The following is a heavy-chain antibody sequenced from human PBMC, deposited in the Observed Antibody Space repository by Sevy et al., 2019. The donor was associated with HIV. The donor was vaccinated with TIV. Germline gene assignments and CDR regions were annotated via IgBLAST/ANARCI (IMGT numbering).Heavy chain of an antibody. Sequence: ASVKVSCKASGYTFTGDYLHWVRQAPGQGLEWMGRVYPNSGGTNYVQKFQDRVTMTRDTSISTAYMELNRLRSDDTAVYYCARDAGGGTTNSGMDVWGQGTTVTVSS. J-gene: IGHJ6*02. V-gene: IGHV1-2*06. CDR1: GYTFTGDY. D-gene: IGHD1-7*01. CDR2: VYPNSGGT. CDR3: ARDAGGGTTNSGMDV.